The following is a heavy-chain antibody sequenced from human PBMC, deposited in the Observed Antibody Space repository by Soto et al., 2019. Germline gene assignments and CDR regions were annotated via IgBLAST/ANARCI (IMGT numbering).Heavy chain of an antibody. V-gene: IGHV1-3*01. CDR3: ARVSGIAVAEV. J-gene: IGHJ4*02. Sequence: QVQLVQSGAEVKKPGASVKVSCKTSGYNFTSYDMHWVRKAPGQRLEWMGWINGANGNTKYSQKFQGRVTITRDTSASTAYMELSSLRAEDTAVYYCARVSGIAVAEVWGQGTLVTVSS. D-gene: IGHD6-19*01. CDR2: INGANGNT. CDR1: GYNFTSYD.